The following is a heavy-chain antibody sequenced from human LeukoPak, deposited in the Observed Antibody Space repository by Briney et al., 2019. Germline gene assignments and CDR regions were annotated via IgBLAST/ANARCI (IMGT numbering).Heavy chain of an antibody. CDR3: AREKSYYGSGSLNWFDP. D-gene: IGHD3-10*01. J-gene: IGHJ5*02. Sequence: SETLSLTCAVYGGPSVVTTGAGSASPQGRGWSGLGEINHSGSTNYNPSLKSRVTISVDTSKNQFSLKLSSVTAADTAVYYCAREKSYYGSGSLNWFDPWGQGTLVTVSS. V-gene: IGHV4-34*01. CDR2: INHSGST. CDR1: GGPSVVTT.